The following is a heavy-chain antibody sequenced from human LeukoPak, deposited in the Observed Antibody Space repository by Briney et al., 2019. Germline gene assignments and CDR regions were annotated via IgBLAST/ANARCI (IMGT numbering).Heavy chain of an antibody. D-gene: IGHD6-19*01. CDR1: GFTFDDYD. CDR2: ISWNSGSI. J-gene: IGHJ4*02. Sequence: PGRSLRLSCAASGFTFDDYDMHWVRQAPGKGLEWVSGISWNSGSIGYADSVKGRFTISRDNAKNSLYLQMNSLRAEDTALYYCAKGPPHGIAVAGVFDYWGQGTLVTVSS. CDR3: AKGPPHGIAVAGVFDY. V-gene: IGHV3-9*01.